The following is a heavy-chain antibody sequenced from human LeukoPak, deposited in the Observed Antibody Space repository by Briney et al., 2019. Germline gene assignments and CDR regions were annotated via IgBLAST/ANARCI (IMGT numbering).Heavy chain of an antibody. J-gene: IGHJ4*02. V-gene: IGHV3-30*02. Sequence: GGSLRLSCAASGFTFSSYGMHWVRQAPGKGLEWVAFIRYDGSNKYYADSVKGRFTISRDNSKNTLYLQMNSLRAEDTAVYYCAKDPELAYPNYFDYWGQGTLVTVSS. CDR1: GFTFSSYG. CDR3: AKDPELAYPNYFDY. CDR2: IRYDGSNK. D-gene: IGHD6-6*01.